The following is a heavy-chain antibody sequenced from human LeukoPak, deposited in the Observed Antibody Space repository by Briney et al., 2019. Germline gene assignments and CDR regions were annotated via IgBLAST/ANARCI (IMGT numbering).Heavy chain of an antibody. D-gene: IGHD4-17*01. CDR3: AIFQGTYGDNDNDF. CDR2: IIPMINTP. Sequence: SVKVSCKASGGTFRSYAINWVRQAPGKGLEWMGGIIPMINTPKYGQKFQGRVTITADDSSSTGYMEVSSLRSEDTAVYFCAIFQGTYGDNDNDFWGQGTLVTVSS. V-gene: IGHV1-69*13. CDR1: GGTFRSYA. J-gene: IGHJ4*02.